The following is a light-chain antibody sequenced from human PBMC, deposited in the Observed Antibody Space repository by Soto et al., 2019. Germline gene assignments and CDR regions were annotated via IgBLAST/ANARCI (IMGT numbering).Light chain of an antibody. V-gene: IGKV1D-13*01. Sequence: AIQLTQSPSSLSASVGDRVTVTCRASQGISSALAWYQQKPGRAPKLLIYDASNLEGGVPSRFSGRGSETDFALTISSLQPEDVATYYCQQFNNYPLTFGGGTKGEIK. CDR1: QGISSA. J-gene: IGKJ4*01. CDR2: DAS. CDR3: QQFNNYPLT.